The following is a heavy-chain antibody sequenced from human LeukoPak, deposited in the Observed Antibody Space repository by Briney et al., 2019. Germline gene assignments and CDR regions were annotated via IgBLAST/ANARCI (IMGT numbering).Heavy chain of an antibody. V-gene: IGHV4-34*01. D-gene: IGHD3-22*01. CDR2: INHSGYT. CDR3: SRQVVGNDY. Sequence: SETLSLTCAVYGESSFSSYYWSWIRQPPGGALEWIGEINHSGYTNYNPSLMSRVTLSIDTSKNQFSLRLNSVTAADTAVYYCSRQVVGNDYWGQGILVTVSS. CDR1: GESSFSSYY. J-gene: IGHJ4*02.